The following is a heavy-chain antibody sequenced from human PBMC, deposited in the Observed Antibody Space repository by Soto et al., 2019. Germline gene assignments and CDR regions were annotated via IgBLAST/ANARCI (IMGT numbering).Heavy chain of an antibody. CDR3: ARTRKVGANPPYSYFLKAV. CDR2: INPDSGGT. D-gene: IGHD1-26*01. CDR1: GYTFTGYY. V-gene: IGHV1-2*02. J-gene: IGHJ6*01. Sequence: ASVKVSCKASGYTFTGYYMHGVRQAPGRGLEWMGWINPDSGGTNYAQIFQGRVTMTRDTSISSAYMELSGLRSDDTALYYCARTRKVGANPPYSYFLKAVLGQGTTFSVST.